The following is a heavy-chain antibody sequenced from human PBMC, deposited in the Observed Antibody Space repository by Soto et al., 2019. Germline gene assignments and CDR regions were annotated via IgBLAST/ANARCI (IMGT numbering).Heavy chain of an antibody. CDR2: IDYSGST. CDR1: GGSVSSGSYY. V-gene: IGHV4-61*01. J-gene: IGHJ4*02. D-gene: IGHD2-2*01. CDR3: AREKVVPAAMIDY. Sequence: SETLSLTCSVSGGSVSSGSYYWSWIRQPPGKGLEWIGYIDYSGSTNYNPSLKSRVTISVDTSKNQFSLKLSSVTAADTAVYYCAREKVVPAAMIDYWGQGTLVTVSS.